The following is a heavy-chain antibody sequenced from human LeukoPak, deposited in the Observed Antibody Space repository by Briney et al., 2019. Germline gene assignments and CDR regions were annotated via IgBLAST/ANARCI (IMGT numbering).Heavy chain of an antibody. CDR2: ISSSGSTI. CDR1: GFTFSDYY. D-gene: IGHD2-2*02. Sequence: GGSLRLSCADSGFTFSDYYMSWIRQAPGKGLEWVSYISSSGSTIYYADSVKGRFTISRDNAKNSLYLQMNSLRAEDTAVYYCARALGEVVPAAIGYWGQGTLVTVSS. CDR3: ARALGEVVPAAIGY. J-gene: IGHJ4*02. V-gene: IGHV3-11*04.